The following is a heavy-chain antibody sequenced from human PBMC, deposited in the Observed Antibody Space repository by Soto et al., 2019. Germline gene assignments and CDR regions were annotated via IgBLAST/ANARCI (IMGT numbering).Heavy chain of an antibody. Sequence: NPSETLSLTCTVSGGSITSDHYYWSWIRQPPGKGLGWIGYIYYSGSTYYNPSLKSRVIISIDMSKNQFSLKLSSVTAADTAVYYCARVKGGDYYDSSGYFFDSWGQGTLVTVSS. CDR1: GGSITSDHYY. CDR3: ARVKGGDYYDSSGYFFDS. D-gene: IGHD3-22*01. V-gene: IGHV4-30-4*01. J-gene: IGHJ4*02. CDR2: IYYSGST.